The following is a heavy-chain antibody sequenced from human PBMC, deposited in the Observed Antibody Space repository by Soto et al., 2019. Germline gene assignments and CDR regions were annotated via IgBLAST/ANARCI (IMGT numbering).Heavy chain of an antibody. V-gene: IGHV3-23*01. J-gene: IGHJ4*02. Sequence: EVQLLESGGGLVQPGGSLRLSCAASGVTFSSYVMSWVRQAPGKGLECVSVLSGSGERPYYADSVKGRFTTSRDNSKNTLYLQMNSLRAEDTAVYYCAKFMGEVLDYWGQGTLVTVSS. CDR2: LSGSGERP. D-gene: IGHD3-16*01. CDR1: GVTFSSYV. CDR3: AKFMGEVLDY.